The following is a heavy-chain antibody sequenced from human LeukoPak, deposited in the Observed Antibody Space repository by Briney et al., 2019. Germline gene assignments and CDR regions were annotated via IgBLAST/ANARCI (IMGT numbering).Heavy chain of an antibody. CDR1: GFTFSDYN. CDR2: ISRSGSTK. Sequence: GGSLRLSCAASGFTFSDYNMRWIRQAPRKGLEWVSSISRSGSTKYYAHSVKGRFTISRDNAKNSLFLQMNSLRAEDTAVYYCARVLRYCSGGNCYSGGLGYMDVWGKGTTVTISS. D-gene: IGHD2-15*01. V-gene: IGHV3-11*01. J-gene: IGHJ6*03. CDR3: ARVLRYCSGGNCYSGGLGYMDV.